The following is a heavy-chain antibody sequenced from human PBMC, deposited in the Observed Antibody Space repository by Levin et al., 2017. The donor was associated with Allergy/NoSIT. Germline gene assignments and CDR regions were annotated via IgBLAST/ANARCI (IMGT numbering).Heavy chain of an antibody. Sequence: PGGSLRLSCAASGFTFNSYWMDWVRQAPGRGLEWVANIKYDGSEKYCVDSVKGRFTISRDNAKNSLYLQMNSLRAEDTAVYYCARDRDWYTFDLWGQGTLVTVSS. D-gene: IGHD3/OR15-3a*01. V-gene: IGHV3-7*04. CDR1: GFTFNSYW. J-gene: IGHJ4*02. CDR3: ARDRDWYTFDL. CDR2: IKYDGSEK.